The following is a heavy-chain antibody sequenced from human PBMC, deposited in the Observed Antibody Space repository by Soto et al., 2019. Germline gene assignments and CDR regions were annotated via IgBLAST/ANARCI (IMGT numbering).Heavy chain of an antibody. CDR2: IIPILGIA. V-gene: IGHV1-69*02. CDR3: ARGERTVTTEALDY. Sequence: QVQLVQSGAEVKKPGSSVKVSCKASGGTFSSYTISWVRQAPGQGLEWMGRIIPILGIANYAQKFQGRVTITADKSTSTTYMELSSLRSEDTAVYYCARGERTVTTEALDYWGQGTLVTVSS. D-gene: IGHD4-17*01. CDR1: GGTFSSYT. J-gene: IGHJ4*02.